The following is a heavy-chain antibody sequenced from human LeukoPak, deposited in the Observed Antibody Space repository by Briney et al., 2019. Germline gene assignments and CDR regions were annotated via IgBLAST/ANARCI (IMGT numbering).Heavy chain of an antibody. J-gene: IGHJ4*02. CDR3: AKDRNYYYDSGVVDY. CDR1: GFTFSSYA. Sequence: PGGSLRLSRAASGFTFSSYAMSWVRQAPGKGLEWVSAISGSGGSTYYADSVKGRFTISRDNSKNTLYLQMNSLRAEVTAVYYCAKDRNYYYDSGVVDYWGQGTLVTVSS. V-gene: IGHV3-23*01. D-gene: IGHD3-22*01. CDR2: ISGSGGST.